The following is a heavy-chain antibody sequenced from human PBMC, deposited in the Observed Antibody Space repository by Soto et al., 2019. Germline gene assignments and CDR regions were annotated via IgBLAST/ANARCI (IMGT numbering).Heavy chain of an antibody. CDR2: IWYDGSNK. J-gene: IGHJ4*02. CDR1: GFTFSSYG. CDR3: ARDPRYSSSWYPAYYFDY. Sequence: PGGSLRLSCAASGFTFSSYGMHWVRQAPGKGLEWVAVIWYDGSNKYYADSVKGRFTISRDNSKNTLYLQMNSLRAEDTAVYYCARDPRYSSSWYPAYYFDYWGQGTLVTVYS. V-gene: IGHV3-33*01. D-gene: IGHD6-13*01.